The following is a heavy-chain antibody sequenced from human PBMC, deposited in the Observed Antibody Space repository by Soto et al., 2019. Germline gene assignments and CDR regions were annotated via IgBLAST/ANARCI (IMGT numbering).Heavy chain of an antibody. CDR2: SSNRDRST. V-gene: IGHV3-11*01. D-gene: IGHD3-3*01. CDR1: GFIFSDYY. CDR3: ARAWKIEKFGVISMSKGLDV. J-gene: IGHJ6*02. Sequence: QVQLVESGGGLVTPGGSLRLSCAASGFIFSDYYMTWIRQAPGKGLEWLSCSSNRDRSTYYADSVKDRFVVSKDNAKHLVYLQMNILRDEDTAVYFCARAWKIEKFGVISMSKGLDVWGQGTTVTVSS.